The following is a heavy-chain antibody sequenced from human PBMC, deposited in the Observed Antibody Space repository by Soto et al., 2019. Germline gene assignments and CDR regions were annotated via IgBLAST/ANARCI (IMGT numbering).Heavy chain of an antibody. V-gene: IGHV1-46*01. Sequence: QVDLVQSGAEVKKPGASVTISCKASGSAITRYYIHWVRQAPGRGLEWMGIINPGGGRASYAQKLQDRVNIDKDTSTGTVYMDLRSLRTEDTAVDYCARDTSGWSLNGLDVWGQGTTVNVSS. CDR1: GSAITRYY. J-gene: IGHJ6*02. CDR3: ARDTSGWSLNGLDV. D-gene: IGHD6-19*01. CDR2: INPGGGRA.